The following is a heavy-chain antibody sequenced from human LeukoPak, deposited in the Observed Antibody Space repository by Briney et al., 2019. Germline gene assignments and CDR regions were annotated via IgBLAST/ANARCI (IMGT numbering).Heavy chain of an antibody. CDR3: ATGYSSTWYYFDY. CDR2: IYHSGST. CDR1: GDSISSYY. J-gene: IGHJ4*02. V-gene: IGHV4-59*01. D-gene: IGHD6-13*01. Sequence: SETLSLTCTVSGDSISSYYWSWIRQPPGKGLEWVGYIYHSGSTNYNPSLKSRVTISADTSKDQFSLKLASVTAADTAVYYCATGYSSTWYYFDYWGQGTLVTVSS.